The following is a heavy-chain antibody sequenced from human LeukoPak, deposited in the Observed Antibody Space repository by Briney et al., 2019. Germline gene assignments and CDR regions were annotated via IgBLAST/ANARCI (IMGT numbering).Heavy chain of an antibody. CDR1: GASFSGYY. CDR3: ARQGRGNYDYVWGSYRKNPPAYYFDY. CDR2: INPSGST. Sequence: PSETLSLTCAVYGASFSGYYWSWIRQPPGKGLEWIGEINPSGSTNYNPSLKSRVTISVDTSKNQFSLKLSSVTAADTAVYYCARQGRGNYDYVWGSYRKNPPAYYFDYWGQGTLVTVSS. V-gene: IGHV4-34*01. J-gene: IGHJ4*02. D-gene: IGHD3-16*02.